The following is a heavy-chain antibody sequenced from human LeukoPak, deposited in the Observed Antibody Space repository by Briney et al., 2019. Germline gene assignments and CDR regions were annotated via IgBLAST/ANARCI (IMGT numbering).Heavy chain of an antibody. CDR1: GYTFTSYY. Sequence: ASVKVSCKASGYTFTSYYMHWVRQAPGQGLEWMGIINPSGGSTSYAQKFQGRVTMTRDTSTSTVYMELSSLRSEDTAVYYCASSPYYDFWSGSHFDCWGQGTLVTVSP. D-gene: IGHD3-3*01. V-gene: IGHV1-46*01. J-gene: IGHJ5*01. CDR3: ASSPYYDFWSGSHFDC. CDR2: INPSGGST.